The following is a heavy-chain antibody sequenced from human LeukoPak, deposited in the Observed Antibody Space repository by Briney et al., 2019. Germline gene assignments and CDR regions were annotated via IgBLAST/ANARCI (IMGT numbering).Heavy chain of an antibody. CDR2: IYTSGST. D-gene: IGHD3-10*01. CDR1: GGSISSGSYY. J-gene: IGHJ4*02. V-gene: IGHV4-61*02. CDR3: ARRPGYYGSGSYFLGY. Sequence: SQTLSLTCTVSGGSISSGSYYWSWIRQPAGKGLEWIGRIYTSGSTNYNPSLKSRVTISVDTSKNQFSLKLSSVTAADTAVYYCARRPGYYGSGSYFLGYWGQGTLVTVSS.